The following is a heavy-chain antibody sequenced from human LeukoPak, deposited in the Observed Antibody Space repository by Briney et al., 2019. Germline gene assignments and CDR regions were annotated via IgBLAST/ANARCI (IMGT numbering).Heavy chain of an antibody. CDR1: GFTFSSYA. V-gene: IGHV3-23*01. CDR2: ISGSGGST. J-gene: IGHJ4*02. D-gene: IGHD3-9*01. CDR3: AKSHVSTATGTGRYFDH. Sequence: GGSLRLSCAASGFTFSSYAMSWVRQAPGKGLEWVSAISGSGGSTYYADSVKGRFAISRDNSKNMVYLQMDSLRAEDTAVYYCAKSHVSTATGTGRYFDHWGQGTLVTVSS.